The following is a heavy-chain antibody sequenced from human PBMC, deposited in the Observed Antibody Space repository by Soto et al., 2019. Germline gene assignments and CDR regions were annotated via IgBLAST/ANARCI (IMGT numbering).Heavy chain of an antibody. D-gene: IGHD3-10*01. Sequence: GASVKVSCKASGYTFTSYAMHWVRQAPGQRLEWMGWINAGNGNTKYSQKFQGRVTITRDTSASTAYMELSSLRSDDTAVYYCASSRITMVPYGLDVWGQGTTVTVSS. CDR2: INAGNGNT. J-gene: IGHJ6*02. CDR3: ASSRITMVPYGLDV. CDR1: GYTFTSYA. V-gene: IGHV1-3*01.